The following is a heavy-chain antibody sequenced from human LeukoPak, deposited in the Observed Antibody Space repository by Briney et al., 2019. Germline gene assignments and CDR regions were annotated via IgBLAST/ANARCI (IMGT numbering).Heavy chain of an antibody. CDR3: ARGHLYDFWSGYYDYGMDV. D-gene: IGHD3-3*01. Sequence: GGSLRLSCAASGFTFSSYEMNCVRQAPGKGLEWGSYISSSGSTIYYAASVKGRFTISRDNAKNSLYLQMNSLRAEDTAVYYCARGHLYDFWSGYYDYGMDVWGQGTTVTVSS. J-gene: IGHJ6*02. V-gene: IGHV3-48*03. CDR2: ISSSGSTI. CDR1: GFTFSSYE.